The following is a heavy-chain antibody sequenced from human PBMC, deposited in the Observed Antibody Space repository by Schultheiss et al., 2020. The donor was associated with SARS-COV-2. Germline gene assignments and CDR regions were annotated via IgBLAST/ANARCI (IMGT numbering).Heavy chain of an antibody. J-gene: IGHJ6*03. V-gene: IGHV3-30*01. Sequence: GGSLRLSCAASGFTFSSYAMHWVRQAPGKGLEWVAVISHDGSHRYSADPVKGRFTISRDKSKNTLYVQVNSLRAEDTAVYYCARSGVYDFWSGYSSFHFYYYMDAWGKGTTVTVSS. CDR1: GFTFSSYA. D-gene: IGHD3-3*01. CDR3: ARSGVYDFWSGYSSFHFYYYMDA. CDR2: ISHDGSHR.